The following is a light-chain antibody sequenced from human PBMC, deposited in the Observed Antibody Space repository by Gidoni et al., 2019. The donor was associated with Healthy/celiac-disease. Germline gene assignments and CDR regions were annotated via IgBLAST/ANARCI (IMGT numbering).Light chain of an antibody. CDR2: GNS. CDR3: QSYDSSLSGSV. J-gene: IGLJ3*02. Sequence: QSVLPQPPSVSGAPGQRVTISCTGSSSNIGAGYAVHWYQQLPGTAPKLLIYGNSNRPSGVPDRFSGSKSGTSASLAITGLQAEDEADYYCQSYDSSLSGSVFGGGTKLTVL. V-gene: IGLV1-40*01. CDR1: SSNIGAGYA.